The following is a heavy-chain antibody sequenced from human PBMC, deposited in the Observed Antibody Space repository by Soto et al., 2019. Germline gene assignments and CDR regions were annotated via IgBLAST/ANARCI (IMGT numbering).Heavy chain of an antibody. J-gene: IGHJ6*02. D-gene: IGHD5-18*01. V-gene: IGHV1-18*04. CDR3: ARVEVWIQLWLPGMDV. CDR2: ISAYNGNT. CDR1: GYTFTSYG. Sequence: ASVKVSCKASGYTFTSYGMSWVRQAPGQGLEWMGWISAYNGNTNYAQKLQGRVTMTTDTSTSTAYMELRSLRSDDTAVYYCARVEVWIQLWLPGMDVWGQGTTVTVSS.